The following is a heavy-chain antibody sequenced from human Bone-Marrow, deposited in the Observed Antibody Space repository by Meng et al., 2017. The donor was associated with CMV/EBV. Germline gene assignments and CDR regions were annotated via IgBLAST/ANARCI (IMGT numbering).Heavy chain of an antibody. CDR3: ASTTIVGATTGAFEI. D-gene: IGHD1-26*01. V-gene: IGHV1-18*01. J-gene: IGHJ3*02. CDR1: GYTFTSYG. Sequence: ASVKVSCKASGYTFTSYGISWVRQAPGQGLEWMGWISAYNGNTNYAQKLQGRVTMTTDTSTSTAYMELRSLRSDDTAVYYCASTTIVGATTGAFEIWGQGTMVTVSS. CDR2: ISAYNGNT.